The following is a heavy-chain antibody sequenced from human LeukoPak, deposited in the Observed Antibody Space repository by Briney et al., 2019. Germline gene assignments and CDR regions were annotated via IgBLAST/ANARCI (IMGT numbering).Heavy chain of an antibody. CDR1: GFTFSSFA. CDR3: AKSPEPYYYYMDV. J-gene: IGHJ6*03. D-gene: IGHD1-14*01. CDR2: ISSSGGST. V-gene: IGHV3-23*01. Sequence: GGSLRLSCAASGFTFSSFAMIWVRQAPGGGLEWVSTISSSGGSTHYSDSVKGRLTISRDNSKNTLYLQMNSLRAEDTAVYYCAKSPEPYYYYMDVWGKGTTVTVSS.